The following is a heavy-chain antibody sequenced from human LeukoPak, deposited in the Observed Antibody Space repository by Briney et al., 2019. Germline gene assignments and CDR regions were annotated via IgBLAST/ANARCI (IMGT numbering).Heavy chain of an antibody. CDR3: ARGGSGGNYFDY. Sequence: GSLRLSCAASGFTFSGYWMHWVRQAPGKGLVWVSRIYSDGSSTSNADSVKGRFTISRDNAKNTLYLEMNSLRAEDTAVYYCARGGSGGNYFDYWGQGTLVTVSS. J-gene: IGHJ4*02. CDR1: GFTFSGYW. CDR2: IYSDGSST. V-gene: IGHV3-74*01. D-gene: IGHD4-23*01.